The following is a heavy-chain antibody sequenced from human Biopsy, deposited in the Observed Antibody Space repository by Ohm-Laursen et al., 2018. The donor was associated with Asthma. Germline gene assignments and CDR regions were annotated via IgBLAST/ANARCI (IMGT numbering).Heavy chain of an antibody. J-gene: IGHJ4*02. Sequence: GSLRLSCSALGFAVSRDYMFWVRQAPGKGLEWVSVIYSGGTSHTADSVRGRFTISRDYSKNTLYLQMHSLRAEDMAVYYCARGDSSNWSHYYFDYWGQGTLVTVSS. CDR2: IYSGGTS. D-gene: IGHD3-22*01. CDR1: GFAVSRDY. V-gene: IGHV3-53*01. CDR3: ARGDSSNWSHYYFDY.